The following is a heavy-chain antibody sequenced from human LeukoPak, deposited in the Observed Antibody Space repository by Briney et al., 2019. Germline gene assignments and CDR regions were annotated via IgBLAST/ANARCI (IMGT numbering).Heavy chain of an antibody. D-gene: IGHD2-2*01. CDR3: AKDRESYYCSTTNCYLDY. V-gene: IGHV3-30*02. CDR2: IRYDGSNK. CDR1: GFTFTNYG. J-gene: IGHJ4*02. Sequence: GGSLRLSCAASGFTFTNYGMSWVRQAPGKGLEWVAFIRYDGSNKYYGDSVKGRFTISRDNSKNTLYLQMNSLRAEDTAVYYCAKDRESYYCSTTNCYLDYWGQGTLVTVSS.